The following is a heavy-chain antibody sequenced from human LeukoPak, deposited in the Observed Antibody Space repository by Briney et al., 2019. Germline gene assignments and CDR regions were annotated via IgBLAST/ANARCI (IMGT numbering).Heavy chain of an antibody. CDR1: EFTFCIYA. Sequence: GGSLRLSCATSEFTFCIYAMTWVRQAPGKGLEWVSGITGVGGNTYYADSVKGRFTISRDNSKNTLYLQMNSLRAEDTAAYYCAKDAVRGSGRINWFDTWGQGTLVTASS. V-gene: IGHV3-23*01. CDR3: AKDAVRGSGRINWFDT. D-gene: IGHD3-10*01. CDR2: ITGVGGNT. J-gene: IGHJ5*02.